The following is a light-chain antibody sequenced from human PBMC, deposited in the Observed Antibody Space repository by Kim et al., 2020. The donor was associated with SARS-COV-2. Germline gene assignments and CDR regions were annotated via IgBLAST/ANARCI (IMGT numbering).Light chain of an antibody. CDR1: SSNIGAGYD. Sequence: QLVLTQPPSVSGAPGQRVTISCTGSSSNIGAGYDVHWYQQLPGTAPKLLIYGNSNRPSGAPDRFSGSKSGTSASLAITGLQAEDEADYYCQSYDSSLSGSVFGGGTQLTVL. V-gene: IGLV1-40*01. CDR2: GNS. CDR3: QSYDSSLSGSV. J-gene: IGLJ3*02.